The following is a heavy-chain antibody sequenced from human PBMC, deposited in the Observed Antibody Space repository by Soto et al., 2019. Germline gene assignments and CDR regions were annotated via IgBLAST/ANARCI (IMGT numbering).Heavy chain of an antibody. D-gene: IGHD2-15*01. CDR2: ISYDGSNK. V-gene: IGHV3-30*18. CDR3: AKDYSPTSRGYCSGGSCYSNFPHDY. CDR1: GFTFSSYG. J-gene: IGHJ4*02. Sequence: QVQLVESGGGVVQPGRSLRLSCAASGFTFSSYGMHWVRQAPGKGLEWVAVISYDGSNKYYADSVKGRFTISRDNSKNTLYLKMNSLRAEDTAVYYCAKDYSPTSRGYCSGGSCYSNFPHDYWGQGTLVTVSS.